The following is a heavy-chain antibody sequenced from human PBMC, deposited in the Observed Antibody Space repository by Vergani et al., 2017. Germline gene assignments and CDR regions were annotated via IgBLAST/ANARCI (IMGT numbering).Heavy chain of an antibody. Sequence: EVQLVQSGAEVKKPGATMKISCKVSGYTFTDHYMHWVKQAPGKGLEWMGLVDPEDGETIYAEKFKGRVTIAADTSTDTAHLELSSLRSEDTAVYYCATPPTVTTGGMEVWGQGTTVIVS. CDR1: GYTFTDHY. V-gene: IGHV1-69-2*01. CDR3: ATPPTVTTGGMEV. J-gene: IGHJ6*02. D-gene: IGHD4-17*01. CDR2: VDPEDGET.